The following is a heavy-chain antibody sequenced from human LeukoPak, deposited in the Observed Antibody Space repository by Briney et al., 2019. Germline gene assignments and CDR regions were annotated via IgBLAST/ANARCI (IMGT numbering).Heavy chain of an antibody. Sequence: SETLSLTCTVSGYSISSGYYWSWIRQPAGKGLEWIGRIYTSGSTNYNPSLKSRVTMSVDTSKNQFSLKLSSVTAADTAVYYCARHDFWSGLIDYWGQGTLVTVSS. CDR2: IYTSGST. D-gene: IGHD3-3*01. CDR3: ARHDFWSGLIDY. V-gene: IGHV4-4*07. J-gene: IGHJ4*02. CDR1: GYSISSGYY.